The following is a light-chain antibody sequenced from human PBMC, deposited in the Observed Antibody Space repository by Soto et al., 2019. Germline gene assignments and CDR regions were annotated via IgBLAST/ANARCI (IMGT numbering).Light chain of an antibody. CDR2: WAS. CDR3: QQYFDVPFT. J-gene: IGKJ4*01. V-gene: IGKV4-1*01. Sequence: DIVMTQSPDSLAVSLGERATMNCKCSRSVLYKSNNKNHLAWYQQKPGQPPQLIIYWASTRESGVPERFSGSGSGTDFTLTISSLEAEDVAFYWCQQYFDVPFTFGGGTKVEMK. CDR1: RSVLYKSNNKNH.